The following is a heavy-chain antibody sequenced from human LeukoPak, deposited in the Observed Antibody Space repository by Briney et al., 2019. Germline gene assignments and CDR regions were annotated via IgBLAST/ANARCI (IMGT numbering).Heavy chain of an antibody. V-gene: IGHV4-61*01. CDR1: GGSISTTNYY. J-gene: IGHJ4*02. Sequence: PSETLSLTCTVSGGSISTTNYYWSWIRQPPGTGLEWIGYIYYSGSTNYNPSLKSRVTISVDTSKNQFSLKLSSVTAADTAVYYCAREDGGDYSLWGQGTLVTVSS. D-gene: IGHD4-17*01. CDR3: AREDGGDYSL. CDR2: IYYSGST.